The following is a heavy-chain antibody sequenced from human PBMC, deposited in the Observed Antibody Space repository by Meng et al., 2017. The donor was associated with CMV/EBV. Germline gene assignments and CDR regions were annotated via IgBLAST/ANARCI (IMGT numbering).Heavy chain of an antibody. CDR3: ARELVVVVPAATPYYYYGMDV. CDR2: ISSSSSYI. D-gene: IGHD2-2*01. Sequence: GGSLRLSCAASGFTFSSYSRNWVRQAPGKGLEWVSSISSSSSYIYYADSVKGRFTISRDNAKNSLYLQMNSLRAEDTAVYYCARELVVVVPAATPYYYYGMDVWGQGTTVTVSS. J-gene: IGHJ6*02. CDR1: GFTFSSYS. V-gene: IGHV3-21*01.